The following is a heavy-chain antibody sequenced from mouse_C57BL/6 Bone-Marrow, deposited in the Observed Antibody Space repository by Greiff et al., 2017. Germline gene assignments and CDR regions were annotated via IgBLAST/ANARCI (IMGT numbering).Heavy chain of an antibody. CDR2: INSDGGST. V-gene: IGHV5-2*03. D-gene: IGHD3-3*01. Sequence: EVKVEESGGGLVQPGESLKLSCESNEYEFPSHDMSWVRKTPEKRLELVAAINSDGGSTYYPDTMERRFIISSDNTKKTLYLQMSSLRSEDTALYYCARHVSWAGFAYWGQGTLVTVSA. CDR1: EYEFPSHD. CDR3: ARHVSWAGFAY. J-gene: IGHJ3*01.